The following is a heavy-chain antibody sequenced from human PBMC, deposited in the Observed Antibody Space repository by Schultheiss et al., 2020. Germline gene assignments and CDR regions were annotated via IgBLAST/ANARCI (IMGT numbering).Heavy chain of an antibody. CDR2: MYYSGST. V-gene: IGHV4-61*08. Sequence: ESLKISCAVSGGSISSGGYSWSWIRQPPGKGLEWIGYMYYSGSTNYNPSLKSRVTISVDTSKNQFSLKLSSVTAADTAVYYCARVREATHYYYGMDVWGQGTTVTVSS. D-gene: IGHD1-26*01. CDR1: GGSISSGGYS. CDR3: ARVREATHYYYGMDV. J-gene: IGHJ6*02.